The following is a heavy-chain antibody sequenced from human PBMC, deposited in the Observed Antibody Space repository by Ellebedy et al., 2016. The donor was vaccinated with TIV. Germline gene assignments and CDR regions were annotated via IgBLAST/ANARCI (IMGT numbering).Heavy chain of an antibody. V-gene: IGHV3-53*01. CDR3: ARHDYDDYRRWFDP. CDR1: GFSVTNNY. D-gene: IGHD4-17*01. Sequence: GESLKISCAASGFSVTNNYMSWVRQAPGQGLEWVSLIYAGGTTNYADSVKGRFSISRDNSKNTLFLQMNSLRAEDAAVYHCARHDYDDYRRWFDPWGQGTLVTVSS. CDR2: IYAGGTT. J-gene: IGHJ5*02.